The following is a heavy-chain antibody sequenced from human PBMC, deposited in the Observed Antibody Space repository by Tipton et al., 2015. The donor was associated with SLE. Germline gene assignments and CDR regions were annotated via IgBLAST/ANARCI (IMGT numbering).Heavy chain of an antibody. Sequence: SLRLSCADSGFIFRSLWMTWVRQAPGKGLEWVANINQDGSEKYYVDSVKGRFTMSRDNAKNTVYLQMDRLTVDDSGVYYCSAWFNLWGQGTLVTVSS. CDR2: INQDGSEK. CDR3: SAWFNL. J-gene: IGHJ5*02. CDR1: GFIFRSLW. V-gene: IGHV3-7*01.